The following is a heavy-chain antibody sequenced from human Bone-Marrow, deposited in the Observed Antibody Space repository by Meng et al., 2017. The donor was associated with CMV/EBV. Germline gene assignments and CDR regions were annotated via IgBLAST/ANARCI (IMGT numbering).Heavy chain of an antibody. Sequence: GESLKISCAASGFTFSSHWMSWVRQAPGKGLEWVANIKQDGSEKYYVDSEKGRFTISRDNAKNSLYLQMNSLRAEDMAVYYCAKDRVLYYNFWSGDYVSDDYWGQGTLVTVSS. V-gene: IGHV3-7*01. J-gene: IGHJ4*02. D-gene: IGHD3-3*01. CDR2: IKQDGSEK. CDR3: AKDRVLYYNFWSGDYVSDDY. CDR1: GFTFSSHW.